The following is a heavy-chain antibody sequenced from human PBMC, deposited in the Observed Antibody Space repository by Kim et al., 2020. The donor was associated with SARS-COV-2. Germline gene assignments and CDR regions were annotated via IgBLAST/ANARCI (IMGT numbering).Heavy chain of an antibody. CDR2: ISSNGGST. V-gene: IGHV3-64D*06. Sequence: GGSLRLSCSASGFTFSSYAMHWVRQAPGKGLEYVSAISSNGGSTYYADSVKGRFTISRDNSKNTLYLQMSSLRAEDTAVYYCVKDRKSGSYYPHDAFDIWGQGTMVTVSS. CDR3: VKDRKSGSYYPHDAFDI. J-gene: IGHJ3*02. CDR1: GFTFSSYA. D-gene: IGHD1-26*01.